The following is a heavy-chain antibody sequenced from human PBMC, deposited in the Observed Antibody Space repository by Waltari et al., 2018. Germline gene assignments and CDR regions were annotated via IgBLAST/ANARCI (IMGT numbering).Heavy chain of an antibody. Sequence: QVQLQESGPGLVRPSETLSLTCAVSGYSISSVYYWGWIRQPPGKGREWIGSIYHSGSTYYNPSLKSRVTISVDTSKNQFSLKLSSVTAADTAVYYCARHGPLYYDFWSGYLYYFDYWGQGTLVTVSS. CDR1: GYSISSVYY. CDR2: IYHSGST. V-gene: IGHV4-38-2*01. J-gene: IGHJ4*02. CDR3: ARHGPLYYDFWSGYLYYFDY. D-gene: IGHD3-3*01.